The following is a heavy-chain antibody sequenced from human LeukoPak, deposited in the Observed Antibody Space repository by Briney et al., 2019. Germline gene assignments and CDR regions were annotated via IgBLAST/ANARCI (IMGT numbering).Heavy chain of an antibody. CDR3: AKNGDRGAYCSGGSCYPYYYYYMDV. J-gene: IGHJ6*03. CDR2: ISASGGTT. CDR1: GFAFSSYG. V-gene: IGHV3-23*01. Sequence: GGTLRLSCAASGFAFSSYGISWVRQAPGKGLEWVSAISASGGTTYYADSVKGHFTISRDNSKNTLYLQMNSLSAEDTAVYYCAKNGDRGAYCSGGSCYPYYYYYMDVWGKGTTVTISS. D-gene: IGHD2-15*01.